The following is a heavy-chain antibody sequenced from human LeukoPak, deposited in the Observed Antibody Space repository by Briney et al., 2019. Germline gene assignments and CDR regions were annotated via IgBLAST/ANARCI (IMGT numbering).Heavy chain of an antibody. D-gene: IGHD6-13*01. V-gene: IGHV3-53*01. CDR1: GFTFTSYS. CDR3: ARDRWYAWFDP. J-gene: IGHJ5*02. Sequence: QTGGSLRLSCAASGFTFTSYSMSWVRQAPGKGLEWVSVIYSGGSAYYADSVKGRFTISRDNSKNTLYLQMNSLRAEDTAVYYCARDRWYAWFDPWGQGTLVTVSS. CDR2: IYSGGSA.